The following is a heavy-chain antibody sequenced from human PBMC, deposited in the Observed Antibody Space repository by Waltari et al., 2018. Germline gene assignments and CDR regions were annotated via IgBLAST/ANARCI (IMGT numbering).Heavy chain of an antibody. CDR2: ISYDGSNK. CDR3: ARGPSCSSTSCYDGLGDYYYYGMDV. D-gene: IGHD2-2*01. V-gene: IGHV3-30-3*01. J-gene: IGHJ6*02. CDR1: SSYA. Sequence: SSYAMHWVRQAPGKGLEWVAVISYDGSNKYYADSVKGRFTISRDNSKNTLYLQMNSLRAEDTAVYYCARGPSCSSTSCYDGLGDYYYYGMDVWGQGTTVTVSS.